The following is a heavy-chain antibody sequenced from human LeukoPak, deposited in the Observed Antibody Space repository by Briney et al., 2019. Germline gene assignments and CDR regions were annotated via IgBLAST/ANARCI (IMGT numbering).Heavy chain of an antibody. CDR3: AREGSLYDSGNYYLSWFDP. D-gene: IGHD3-22*01. Sequence: ASVKVSCKASGYTFTSYYMHWVRQAPGQGLEWMGIINPSGGSTSYAQKFQGRVTMTRDTSTSTVYMELSSLRSGDTAVYYCAREGSLYDSGNYYLSWFDPWGQGTLVTVSS. J-gene: IGHJ5*02. CDR1: GYTFTSYY. V-gene: IGHV1-46*01. CDR2: INPSGGST.